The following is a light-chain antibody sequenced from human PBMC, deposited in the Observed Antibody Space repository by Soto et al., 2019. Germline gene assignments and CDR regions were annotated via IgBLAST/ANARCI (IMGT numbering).Light chain of an antibody. CDR2: GNT. V-gene: IGLV1-40*01. J-gene: IGLJ1*01. CDR1: SSNIGSTHD. Sequence: QLVLTQPPSVSGAPGQSVTISFTGSSSNIGSTHDVQWYQQLPGTAPKLLMHGNTNRPSGVPDRFSGSKSGTSASLAITGLQADDEADYYCQSYDDSLSVHYVFGTGTKVTVL. CDR3: QSYDDSLSVHYV.